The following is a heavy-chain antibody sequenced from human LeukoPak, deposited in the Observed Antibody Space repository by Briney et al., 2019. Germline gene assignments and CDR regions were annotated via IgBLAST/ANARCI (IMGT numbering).Heavy chain of an antibody. V-gene: IGHV3-23*01. Sequence: GGSLRLSCAASGFTFSNAWMSWVRHAPGKGLEGVSAISGSGGSTYYADSVKGRFTISRDNSKNTLYLQMNSLRAEDTAVYYCAKDGARRGAGAVDFYSKDVWGKGTTVTVSS. CDR1: GFTFSNAW. D-gene: IGHD3-10*01. J-gene: IGHJ6*03. CDR2: ISGSGGST. CDR3: AKDGARRGAGAVDFYSKDV.